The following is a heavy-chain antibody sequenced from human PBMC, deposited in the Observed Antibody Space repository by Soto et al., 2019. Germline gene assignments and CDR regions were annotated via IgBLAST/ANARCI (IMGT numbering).Heavy chain of an antibody. CDR1: GGSISSGGYY. CDR2: IYYSGST. Sequence: SETLSLTCTVSGGSISSGGYYWRWIRQHPGKGLEWSGYIYYSGSTYYNPSLKSRVTISVDTSKNQFSLKLSSVTAADTAVYYCAENSRDGYNAWGQGTLVTVSS. V-gene: IGHV4-31*03. CDR3: AENSRDGYNA. J-gene: IGHJ5*02. D-gene: IGHD3-22*01.